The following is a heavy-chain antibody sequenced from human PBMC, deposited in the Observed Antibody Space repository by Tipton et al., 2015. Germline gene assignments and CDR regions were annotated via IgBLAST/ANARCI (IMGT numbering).Heavy chain of an antibody. Sequence: VQLVQSGAEVRKPGESLKISCKASGYSFTSFVIGWVRQMPGKGLEWMGIIYVGDSNIRYSPSLQGQVTISADKSISTAYLHWSSLKASDTAMYYCARHVSFYYDTHGSDALDIWAQGTMVTVSS. D-gene: IGHD3-22*01. CDR3: ARHVSFYYDTHGSDALDI. CDR2: IYVGDSNI. CDR1: GYSFTSFV. J-gene: IGHJ3*02. V-gene: IGHV5-51*01.